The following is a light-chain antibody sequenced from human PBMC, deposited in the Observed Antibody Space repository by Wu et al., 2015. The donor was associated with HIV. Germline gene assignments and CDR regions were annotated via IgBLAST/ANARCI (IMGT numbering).Light chain of an antibody. CDR2: DAS. J-gene: IGKJ1*01. Sequence: IVLTQSPATLSLSPGERATLSCRASQSVSSYLAWYQQKSGQAPRLLIYDASNRATGIPARFSGSGSGTEFTLTISSLDPEDFAVYYCQQRANWPRTFGQGTKVEIK. CDR3: QQRANWPRT. V-gene: IGKV3-11*01. CDR1: QSVSSY.